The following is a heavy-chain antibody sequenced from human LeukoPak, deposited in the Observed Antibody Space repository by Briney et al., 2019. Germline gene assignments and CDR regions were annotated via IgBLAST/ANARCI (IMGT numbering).Heavy chain of an antibody. D-gene: IGHD5-24*01. J-gene: IGHJ4*02. CDR3: ASGTAQPRWLQFFDY. Sequence: GASVKVSCKASGGTFSSYAISWVRQAPGQGLEWMGGIIPIFGTANYAQKFQGRVTITADKSTSTAYMELSSLRSEDTAVYYCASGTAQPRWLQFFDYWGQGTLVTVSS. V-gene: IGHV1-69*06. CDR2: IIPIFGTA. CDR1: GGTFSSYA.